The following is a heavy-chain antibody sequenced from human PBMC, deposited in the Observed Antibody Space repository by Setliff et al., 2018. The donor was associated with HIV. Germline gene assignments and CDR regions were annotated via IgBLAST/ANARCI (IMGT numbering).Heavy chain of an antibody. D-gene: IGHD3-3*01. Sequence: ASVKVSCKASGYSLTSYSINWVRQAPGQGLEWMGYINTNTGNPTYAQGFTGRFVLSVDTPVSTAYLQIFSLKAEDTAVYYCTRDHTPPPNYDFWSGQIDLRNIFYYMDVWGTGSPVTVSS. J-gene: IGHJ6*03. CDR3: TRDHTPPPNYDFWSGQIDLRNIFYYMDV. V-gene: IGHV7-4-1*01. CDR1: GYSLTSYS. CDR2: INTNTGNP.